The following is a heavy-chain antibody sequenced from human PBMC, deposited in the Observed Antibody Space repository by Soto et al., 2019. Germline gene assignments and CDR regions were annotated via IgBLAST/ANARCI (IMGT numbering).Heavy chain of an antibody. CDR2: IDWDDDK. CDR1: GFSLSTSGMR. D-gene: IGHD3-22*01. CDR3: ARTAPYYDSSGTLGPFYGMDV. J-gene: IGHJ6*02. V-gene: IGHV2-70*04. Sequence: SGPTLVNPTQTLTLTCTFSGFSLSTSGMRASWIRQPPGKALEWLARIDWDDDKFYRTSLMTRLTISKDTSKKQVVLTMTNMDPVDTATYYCARTAPYYDSSGTLGPFYGMDVWGQGTTVTVSS.